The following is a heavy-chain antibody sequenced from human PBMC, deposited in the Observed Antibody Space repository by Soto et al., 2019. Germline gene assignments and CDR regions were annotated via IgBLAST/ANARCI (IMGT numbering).Heavy chain of an antibody. J-gene: IGHJ6*02. D-gene: IGHD2-8*01. Sequence: ASVKVPCKASGGTFSSYAISWVRQAPGQGLEWMGGIIPIFGTASYAQKFQGRVTITADESTSTAYMELSSLRSEDTAVYYCARGYCTNGVCYGSFDYYYYGMDVWGQGTTVTVSS. CDR1: GGTFSSYA. CDR2: IIPIFGTA. V-gene: IGHV1-69*13. CDR3: ARGYCTNGVCYGSFDYYYYGMDV.